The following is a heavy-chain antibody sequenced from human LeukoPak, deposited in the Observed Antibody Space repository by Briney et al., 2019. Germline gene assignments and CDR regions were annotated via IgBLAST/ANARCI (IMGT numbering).Heavy chain of an antibody. J-gene: IGHJ4*02. Sequence: GGSLRLSCAASGFTCSSYAMNWVHQAPGKGLEWVSGISGSGGSTYYADSVKGRFTISRDNSKNTLYLQMNSLRAEDTAVYYCAKQGATAVAAGCDFDYWGQGTLVTVSS. V-gene: IGHV3-23*01. D-gene: IGHD6-19*01. CDR1: GFTCSSYA. CDR3: AKQGATAVAAGCDFDY. CDR2: ISGSGGST.